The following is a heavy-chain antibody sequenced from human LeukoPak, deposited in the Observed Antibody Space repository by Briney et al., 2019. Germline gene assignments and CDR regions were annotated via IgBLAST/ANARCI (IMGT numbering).Heavy chain of an antibody. CDR2: INHSGST. V-gene: IGHV4-34*01. D-gene: IGHD6-6*01. J-gene: IGHJ5*02. CDR3: ARGWGYSSSWHWSRLRVPGWFDP. Sequence: SETLSLTCAVYGGSFSGYYWSWIRQPPGKGLEWIGEINHSGSTNYNPSLKSRVTISVDTSKNQFSLKLSSVTAADTAVYYCARGWGYSSSWHWSRLRVPGWFDPWGQGTLVTVSS. CDR1: GGSFSGYY.